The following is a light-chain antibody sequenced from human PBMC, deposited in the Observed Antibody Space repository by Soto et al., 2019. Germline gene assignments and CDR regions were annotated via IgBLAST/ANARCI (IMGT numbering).Light chain of an antibody. V-gene: IGKV3-11*01. Sequence: VLSQSLATLSVSPGERATLSCRASQSVSSNLAWYQQKPGQAPRLLIYDASNRATGIPARFSGSGSGTDFTLTISSLEPEDFAVYYCQQRSNWPPITFGQGTRLEIK. J-gene: IGKJ5*01. CDR3: QQRSNWPPIT. CDR1: QSVSSN. CDR2: DAS.